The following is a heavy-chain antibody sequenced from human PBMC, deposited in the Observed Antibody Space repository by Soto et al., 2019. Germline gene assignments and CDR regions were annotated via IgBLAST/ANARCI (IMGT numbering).Heavy chain of an antibody. D-gene: IGHD6-19*01. CDR3: PGAQWLVIGRFAY. V-gene: IGHV3-23*01. J-gene: IGHJ4*02. CDR2: ISGIFGST. CDR1: GFTFRSYA. Sequence: GGSLRLSCAASGFTFRSYAMIWVRQAPVNGLELVSAISGIFGSTYDADAVKGGFTICRYNSKNTLYLQMNSLRAEDTAVYYCPGAQWLVIGRFAYWGQGT.